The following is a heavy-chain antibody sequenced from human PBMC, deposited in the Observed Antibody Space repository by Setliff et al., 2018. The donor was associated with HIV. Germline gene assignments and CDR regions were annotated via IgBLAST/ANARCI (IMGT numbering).Heavy chain of an antibody. Sequence: SETLSLTCTVSSGAISRAASYWSWIRQSPGKGLEWIGTIFYRGDTYYNPSLKSRLTLSVDTSKSQFSLRLAPVTAADTAVYYCARPFPCASTTCYFAAFDMWGQGIPVTVSS. CDR3: ARPFPCASTTCYFAAFDM. CDR2: IFYRGDT. V-gene: IGHV4-39*01. D-gene: IGHD2-2*01. CDR1: SGAISRAASY. J-gene: IGHJ1*01.